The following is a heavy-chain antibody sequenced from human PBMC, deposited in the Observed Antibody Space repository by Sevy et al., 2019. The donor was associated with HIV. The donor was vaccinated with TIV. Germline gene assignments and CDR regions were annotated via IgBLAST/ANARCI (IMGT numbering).Heavy chain of an antibody. CDR3: ARDLALADEVPAAIASDYYYGMDV. V-gene: IGHV3-21*01. J-gene: IGHJ6*02. CDR2: ISSSSSYI. D-gene: IGHD2-2*02. CDR1: GFTFSSYS. Sequence: GGSLRLSCAASGFTFSSYSMNWVRQAPGKGLEWVSSISSSSSYIYYADSVKGRFTISRDNAKNSLYLQMNSLRAEDKAVYYCARDLALADEVPAAIASDYYYGMDVWGQGTTVTVSS.